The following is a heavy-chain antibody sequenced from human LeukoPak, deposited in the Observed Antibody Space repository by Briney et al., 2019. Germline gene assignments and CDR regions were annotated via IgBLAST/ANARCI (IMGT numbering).Heavy chain of an antibody. CDR2: IYTSGST. Sequence: PSQTLSLTCTVSGGSISSGSYYWSWIRQPAGEGLEWIGRIYTSGSTNYNPSLKSRVTISVDTSKNQFSLKLSSVTAADTAVYYCARGGLRWYNFDYWGQGTLVTVSS. V-gene: IGHV4-61*02. D-gene: IGHD4-23*01. CDR3: ARGGLRWYNFDY. CDR1: GGSISSGSYY. J-gene: IGHJ4*02.